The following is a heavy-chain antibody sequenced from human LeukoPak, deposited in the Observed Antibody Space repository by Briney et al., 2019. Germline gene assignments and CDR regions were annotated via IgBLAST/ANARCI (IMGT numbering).Heavy chain of an antibody. CDR1: GGSISSYY. D-gene: IGHD6-6*01. V-gene: IGHV4-59*01. J-gene: IGHJ6*02. CDR3: ARDSSSSRYYNYGMDV. CDR2: IDYSGST. Sequence: SETLSLTCTVSGGSISSYYWSWIRQPPGKGLEWIGYIDYSGSTNYNPSLKSRVTISVDTSKNQISLKLSSVTAADTAVFYCARDSSSSRYYNYGMDVWGQGTTITVSS.